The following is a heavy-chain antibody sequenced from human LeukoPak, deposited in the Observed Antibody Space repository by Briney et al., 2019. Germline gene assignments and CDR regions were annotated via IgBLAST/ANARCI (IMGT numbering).Heavy chain of an antibody. CDR3: ARLDFWSGYSYYYYGMDV. CDR2: INPNSGGT. V-gene: IGHV1-2*02. Sequence: GASVKVSCKASGYTFTGYYMHWVRQAPGQGLEWMGWINPNSGGTNYAQKFQGRVTMTMDTSISTAYMELSRLRSDDTAVYYCARLDFWSGYSYYYYGMDVWGQGTTVTVSS. J-gene: IGHJ6*02. D-gene: IGHD3-3*01. CDR1: GYTFTGYY.